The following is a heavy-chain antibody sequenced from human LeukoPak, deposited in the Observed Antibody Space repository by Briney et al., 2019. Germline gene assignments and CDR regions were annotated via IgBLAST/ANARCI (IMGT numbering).Heavy chain of an antibody. Sequence: ASVKVSCKVSGYTLTELSMHWVRQAPGKGLEWMGGFDPEDGETIYAQKFQGRATMTEDTSTDTAYMELSSLRSEDTAVYYCATAPPMATITDYFDYWGQGTLVTVSS. V-gene: IGHV1-24*01. CDR2: FDPEDGET. D-gene: IGHD5-24*01. CDR1: GYTLTELS. CDR3: ATAPPMATITDYFDY. J-gene: IGHJ4*02.